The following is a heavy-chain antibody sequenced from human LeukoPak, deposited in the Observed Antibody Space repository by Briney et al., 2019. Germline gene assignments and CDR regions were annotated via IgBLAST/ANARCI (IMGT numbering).Heavy chain of an antibody. D-gene: IGHD1-26*01. CDR1: GFTFSDYY. Sequence: GGSLRLSCAASGFTFSDYYMSWIRQAPGKGLEWVSAISGSGGSTYYADSVKGRFTISRDNSKNTLYLQMNSLRAEDTAVYYCAKDHSGSYYGAFDIWGQGTMVTVSS. J-gene: IGHJ3*02. CDR2: ISGSGGST. CDR3: AKDHSGSYYGAFDI. V-gene: IGHV3-23*01.